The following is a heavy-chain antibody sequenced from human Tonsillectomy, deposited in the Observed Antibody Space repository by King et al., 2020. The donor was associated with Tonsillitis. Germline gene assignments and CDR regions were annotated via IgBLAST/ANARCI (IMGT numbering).Heavy chain of an antibody. CDR2: IYSGGSST. J-gene: IGHJ3*02. CDR3: AKDRDHDAFDI. V-gene: IGHV3-23*03. CDR1: GFSFSNYA. Sequence: VLLVESGGGLVQPGGSLRLSCAASGFSFSNYAMSWVRQAPGKGLEWVSVIYSGGSSTYYADSVKGRFTISRDNSKNTLYLQMNSLRAEDTAVYYCAKDRDHDAFDIWGQGTMVTVSS. D-gene: IGHD3-10*01.